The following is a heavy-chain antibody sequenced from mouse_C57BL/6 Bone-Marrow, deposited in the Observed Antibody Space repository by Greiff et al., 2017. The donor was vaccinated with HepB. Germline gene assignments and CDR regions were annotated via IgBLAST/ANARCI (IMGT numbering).Heavy chain of an antibody. CDR3: ARDGNHPFYAMDY. Sequence: QVQLQQPGTELVKPGASVKLSCKASGYTFTSYWMHWVKQRPGQGLEWIGNINPSNGGTNYNEKFKSKATLTVDKSTNTAYMQLSILTSEDSAVYYCARDGNHPFYAMDYWGQGTSVTVSS. D-gene: IGHD2-1*01. J-gene: IGHJ4*01. V-gene: IGHV1-53*01. CDR2: INPSNGGT. CDR1: GYTFTSYW.